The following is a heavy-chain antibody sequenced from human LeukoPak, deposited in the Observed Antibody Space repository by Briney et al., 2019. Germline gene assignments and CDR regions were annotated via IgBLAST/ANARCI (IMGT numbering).Heavy chain of an antibody. CDR2: ISSGSSFI. CDR3: ARVRVLMVYAYDY. D-gene: IGHD2-8*01. Sequence: GGSLRLSCAASGFTFSGYSMNWVRQAPGKGLEWVSSISSGSSFIYYADSVKGRFTVSRDNAKNSLYLQMNSLRAEDTAVYYCARVRVLMVYAYDYWGQGTLVTVSS. CDR1: GFTFSGYS. V-gene: IGHV3-21*01. J-gene: IGHJ4*02.